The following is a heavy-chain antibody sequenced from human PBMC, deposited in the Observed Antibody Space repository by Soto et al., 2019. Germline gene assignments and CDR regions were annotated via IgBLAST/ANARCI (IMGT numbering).Heavy chain of an antibody. D-gene: IGHD2-21*01. CDR3: ARQPTTGDTDLWFDP. J-gene: IGHJ5*02. CDR2: IFYSGST. CDR1: GGSISTSRSY. V-gene: IGHV4-39*01. Sequence: QLQLLESGPGLVKASETLSLTCSVSGGSISTSRSYWAWIRQPPGKGLEWLANIFYSGSTFYTPSLASRVSVSVDTSKNEFSLKLRSVTAADTAVYYCARQPTTGDTDLWFDPWCQGTLVTVSS.